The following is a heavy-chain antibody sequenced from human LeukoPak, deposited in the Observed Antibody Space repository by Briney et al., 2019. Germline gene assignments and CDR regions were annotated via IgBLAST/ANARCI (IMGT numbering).Heavy chain of an antibody. D-gene: IGHD2-21*02. CDR1: GYTFTSYA. CDR2: ISAGNGNT. V-gene: IGHV1-3*01. CDR3: ARNTLRGGGDCYYNY. Sequence: ASVKVSCKASGYTFTSYAMHWVRQAPGQRLEWMGWISAGNGNTKYSQKFQGRVTITRDTSASTAYMELSSLRSEDTAVYYCARNTLRGGGDCYYNYWGQGTLVTVSS. J-gene: IGHJ4*02.